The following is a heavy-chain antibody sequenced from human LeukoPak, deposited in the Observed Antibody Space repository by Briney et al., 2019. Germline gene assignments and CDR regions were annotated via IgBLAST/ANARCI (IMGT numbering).Heavy chain of an antibody. V-gene: IGHV4-30-4*01. CDR1: GGSISSGDYY. J-gene: IGHJ6*02. CDR2: IYYSGST. CDR3: ARDNVVVVAATTHYYYYGMDV. Sequence: SETLSLTCTVSGGSISSGDYYWSWLRQPPGKGLEWIGYIYYSGSTYYNPSLKSRVTISVDTSKNQFSLKLSSVTAADTAVYYCARDNVVVVAATTHYYYYGMDVWGQGTTVTVSS. D-gene: IGHD2-15*01.